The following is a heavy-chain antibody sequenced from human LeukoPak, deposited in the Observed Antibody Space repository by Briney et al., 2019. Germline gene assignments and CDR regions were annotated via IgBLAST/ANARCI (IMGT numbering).Heavy chain of an antibody. CDR2: MNPNSGNT. Sequence: ASVKVSCKASGYTFTSYDINWVRQATGQGLEWMGWMNPNSGNTGYAQKFQGRVTITRNTSISTAYMELSSLRSEDTAVYYCARWVPHKYLETPWAFDIWGQGTMVTVSS. D-gene: IGHD2/OR15-2a*01. J-gene: IGHJ3*02. V-gene: IGHV1-8*03. CDR3: ARWVPHKYLETPWAFDI. CDR1: GYTFTSYD.